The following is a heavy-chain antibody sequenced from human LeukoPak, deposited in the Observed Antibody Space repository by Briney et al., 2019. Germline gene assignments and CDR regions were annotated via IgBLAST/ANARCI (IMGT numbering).Heavy chain of an antibody. J-gene: IGHJ6*03. CDR3: ARFPHYSYYMDV. CDR1: GGSISSYY. Sequence: PSETLSLTCSVSGGSISSYYWSWIRQPPGKGLEWIGYIYYSGNTNYNPSLKSRVTISVDTSKNQFSLKLSSVTAADTAVYYCARFPHYSYYMDVWGKGTTVTVSS. V-gene: IGHV4-59*01. CDR2: IYYSGNT.